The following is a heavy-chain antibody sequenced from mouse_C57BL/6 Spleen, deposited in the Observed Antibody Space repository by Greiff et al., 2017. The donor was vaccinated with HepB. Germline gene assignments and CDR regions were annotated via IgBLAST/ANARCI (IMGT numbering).Heavy chain of an antibody. CDR2: ISSGSSTI. Sequence: EVKLMESGGGLVKPGGSLKLSCAASGFTFSDYGMHWVRQAPEKGLEWVAYISSGSSTIYYADTVKGRFTISRDNAKNTLFLQMTSRRSEDTAMYYCARKAYYGSSYGYFDVWGTGTTVTVSS. CDR1: GFTFSDYG. D-gene: IGHD1-1*01. J-gene: IGHJ1*03. V-gene: IGHV5-17*01. CDR3: ARKAYYGSSYGYFDV.